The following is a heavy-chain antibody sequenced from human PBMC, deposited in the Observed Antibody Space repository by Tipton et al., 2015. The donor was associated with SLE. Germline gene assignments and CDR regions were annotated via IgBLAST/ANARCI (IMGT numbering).Heavy chain of an antibody. Sequence: SLRLSCAASGFTFSSYSMNWVRQAPGKGLEWVSSISSSSSYIYYADSLKGRFTISRDNSQNTLYLQMNSLRPEDTALYYCVRDMGDGYNQIDYWGQGTLVTVSS. CDR3: VRDMGDGYNQIDY. CDR2: ISSSSSYI. V-gene: IGHV3-21*01. D-gene: IGHD5-24*01. J-gene: IGHJ4*02. CDR1: GFTFSSYS.